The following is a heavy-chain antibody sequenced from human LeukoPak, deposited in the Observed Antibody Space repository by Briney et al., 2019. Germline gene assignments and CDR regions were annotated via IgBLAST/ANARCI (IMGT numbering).Heavy chain of an antibody. V-gene: IGHV4-61*02. Sequence: SQTLSLTCTVSGGSISSGSYYWSWIRQPAGKGLEWIGRIYTSGSTNYNPSLKGRVTISVDTSKNQFSLKLSSVTAADTAVYYCARVARSSQYCSGGSCSRGYFDYWGQGTLVTVSS. CDR3: ARVARSSQYCSGGSCSRGYFDY. CDR2: IYTSGST. D-gene: IGHD2-15*01. J-gene: IGHJ4*02. CDR1: GGSISSGSYY.